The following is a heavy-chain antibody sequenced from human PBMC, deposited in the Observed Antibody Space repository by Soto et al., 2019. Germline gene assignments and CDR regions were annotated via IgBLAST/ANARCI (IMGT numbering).Heavy chain of an antibody. CDR2: IDSGGRT. CDR3: ARESGGYDASTRYSFDV. Sequence: TLSLTCAASGGAISRVGHYWTWIRQRPGQGLEWVGYIDSGGRTEYNPYLKRRVTIVVDRSKRHFSLNLWLVAAEDPAIYYCARESGGYDASTRYSFDVGGQGTTVTV. J-gene: IGHJ6*02. D-gene: IGHD6-25*01. CDR1: GGAISRVGHY. V-gene: IGHV4-31*11.